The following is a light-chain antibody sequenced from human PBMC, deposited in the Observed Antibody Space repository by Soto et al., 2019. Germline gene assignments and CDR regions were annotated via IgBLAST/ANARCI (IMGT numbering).Light chain of an antibody. J-gene: IGLJ1*01. CDR3: SSYTSSSTLYV. CDR2: EVS. Sequence: QSVLTQPASVSGSPGQSITISCTGTSSDVGGYNYVSWYQQHPGKAPKPIIYEVSNRPSGVSNRFSGSKSGNTASLTISGLQAEDGADYYCSSYTSSSTLYVFGTGTKVTVL. V-gene: IGLV2-14*01. CDR1: SSDVGGYNY.